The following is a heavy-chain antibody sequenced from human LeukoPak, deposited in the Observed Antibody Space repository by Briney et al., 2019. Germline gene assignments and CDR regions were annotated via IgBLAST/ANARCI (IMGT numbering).Heavy chain of an antibody. CDR3: AKEYYYDSSGSYRAGDAFDI. V-gene: IGHV3-23*01. D-gene: IGHD3-22*01. J-gene: IGHJ3*02. CDR2: IRGGGDST. Sequence: GGSLRLSCAASGFTFSTYAMSWVRQAPGKGLEWVSTIRGGGDSTYYADSAKGRFTISRDNSKNTLYLQMNSLRAEDTAIYYCAKEYYYDSSGSYRAGDAFDIWGQGTMVTVSS. CDR1: GFTFSTYA.